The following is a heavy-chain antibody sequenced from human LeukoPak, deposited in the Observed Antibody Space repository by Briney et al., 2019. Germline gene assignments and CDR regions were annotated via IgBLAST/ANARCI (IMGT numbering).Heavy chain of an antibody. V-gene: IGHV3-21*04. Sequence: GGSLRLSCAASGFILNTYSMNWVRQAPGKGLEWVSSISSSSNFIYYAESVKGRFTISRDNAKNSLYLQMNSLRAEDTALYYCAKGETYYYGSGSPNWFDPWGQGTLVTVSS. J-gene: IGHJ5*02. D-gene: IGHD3-10*01. CDR3: AKGETYYYGSGSPNWFDP. CDR2: ISSSSNFI. CDR1: GFILNTYS.